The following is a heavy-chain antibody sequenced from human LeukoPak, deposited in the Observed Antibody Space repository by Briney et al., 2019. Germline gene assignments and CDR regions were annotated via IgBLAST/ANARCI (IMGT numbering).Heavy chain of an antibody. Sequence: GGSLRLSCAASGFTFSSYEMNWVRQAPGKGLEWVSYISSSGSTIYYADSVKGRFTISRDNAKNSLYLQMNSLRAEDTAVYYCAMSSVVVIDFDYWGQGTLVTVSS. J-gene: IGHJ4*02. D-gene: IGHD3-22*01. CDR2: ISSSGSTI. CDR3: AMSSVVVIDFDY. V-gene: IGHV3-48*03. CDR1: GFTFSSYE.